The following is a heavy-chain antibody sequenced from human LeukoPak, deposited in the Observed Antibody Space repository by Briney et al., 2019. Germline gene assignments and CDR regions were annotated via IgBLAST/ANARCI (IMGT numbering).Heavy chain of an antibody. CDR2: ISAYNGNA. Sequence: ASVKVSCKASGYTFTSYDINWVRQAPGQGLEWMGWISAYNGNANYAQKLQGRVTMTTDTSTSTAYMELRSLRSDDTAVYYCARDGLYDYVWGSYRYNWFDPWGQGTLVTVSS. CDR3: ARDGLYDYVWGSYRYNWFDP. D-gene: IGHD3-16*02. V-gene: IGHV1-18*01. J-gene: IGHJ5*02. CDR1: GYTFTSYD.